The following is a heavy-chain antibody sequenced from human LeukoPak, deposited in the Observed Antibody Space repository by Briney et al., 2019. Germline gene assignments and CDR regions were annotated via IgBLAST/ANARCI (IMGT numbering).Heavy chain of an antibody. CDR3: AKAMSTDHYDSRGFYRVDFDS. J-gene: IGHJ4*02. D-gene: IGHD3-22*01. CDR1: GFTFDDYG. Sequence: MAGGSLRLSCAASGFTFDDYGMSWVRQAPGKGLEWVSSISSSSSYIYYADSVKGRFTISRDNSKSTLYLQLSSLRAEDTAVYYCAKAMSTDHYDSRGFYRVDFDSWGQGTLVTVSS. V-gene: IGHV3-21*04. CDR2: ISSSSSYI.